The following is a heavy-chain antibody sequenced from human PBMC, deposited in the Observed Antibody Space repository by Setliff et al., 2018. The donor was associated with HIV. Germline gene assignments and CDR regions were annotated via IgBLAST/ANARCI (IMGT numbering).Heavy chain of an antibody. Sequence: ASVKVSCKASGHTSTAYPIHWVRQAPGQRLEWMGWINAGNGNTKSSQKFQNRVTIMRDTSASTAYMELNSLTSEETAVYYCVGERYCSGGRCYSGWFDPWGQGTLVTVSS. CDR3: VGERYCSGGRCYSGWFDP. J-gene: IGHJ5*02. D-gene: IGHD2-15*01. CDR1: GHTSTAYP. V-gene: IGHV1-3*01. CDR2: INAGNGNT.